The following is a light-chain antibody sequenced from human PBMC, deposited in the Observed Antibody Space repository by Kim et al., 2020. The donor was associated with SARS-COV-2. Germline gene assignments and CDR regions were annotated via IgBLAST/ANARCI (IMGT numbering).Light chain of an antibody. Sequence: APGKTASITCGGDNIGRRSVPWYQQKSGQAPVLIMSYDKDRPSGIPERISGSNSGNTATLVISGVEVGDEADYFCQVWDSSGDHGVFGGGTKLTVL. CDR3: QVWDSSGDHGV. J-gene: IGLJ3*02. CDR2: YDK. CDR1: NIGRRS. V-gene: IGLV3-21*01.